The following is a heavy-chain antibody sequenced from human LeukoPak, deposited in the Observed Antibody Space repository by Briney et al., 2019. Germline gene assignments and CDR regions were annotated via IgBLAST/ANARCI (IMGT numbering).Heavy chain of an antibody. CDR2: IYAGGST. J-gene: IGHJ4*02. D-gene: IGHD3-22*01. CDR3: ARVRNYYDSSGYYDY. V-gene: IGHV3-66*01. CDR1: GLTVSSNY. Sequence: GGSLRLSCAASGLTVSSNYMNWVRQAPGKGLEWVSLIYAGGSTYFADSVKGRFTISRDNSKNTLYLQMNSLRAEDTAVYYCARVRNYYDSSGYYDYWGQGTLVTVSS.